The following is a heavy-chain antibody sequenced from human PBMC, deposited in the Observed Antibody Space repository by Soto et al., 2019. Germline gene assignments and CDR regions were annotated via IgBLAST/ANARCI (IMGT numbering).Heavy chain of an antibody. Sequence: SGGSLRISRAASKYPFSNYAVSLVRTAKGKGLEWVSAISGSGGTTSYADSVKGRFTISRDNSKNTLYLQMNSLGAEDTAVYYCAKRTSTCSSISCRNFDAWGQGTLVTVSS. CDR1: KYPFSNYA. CDR3: AKRTSTCSSISCRNFDA. D-gene: IGHD2-2*01. V-gene: IGHV3-23*01. J-gene: IGHJ4*02. CDR2: ISGSGGTT.